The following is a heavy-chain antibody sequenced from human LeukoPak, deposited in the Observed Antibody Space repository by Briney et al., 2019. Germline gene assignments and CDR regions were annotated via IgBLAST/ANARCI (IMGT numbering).Heavy chain of an antibody. D-gene: IGHD5-18*01. J-gene: IGHJ4*02. V-gene: IGHV1-69-2*01. CDR1: GYTFTDYY. Sequence: GASVKVSCKASGYTFTDYYMHWVQQAPGKGLEWMGRVDPEDGETIYAEKFQGRVTITADTSTDTAYMELSSLRSEDTAVYYCATLEPGYSYGYGPYYWGQGTLVTVSS. CDR3: ATLEPGYSYGYGPYY. CDR2: VDPEDGET.